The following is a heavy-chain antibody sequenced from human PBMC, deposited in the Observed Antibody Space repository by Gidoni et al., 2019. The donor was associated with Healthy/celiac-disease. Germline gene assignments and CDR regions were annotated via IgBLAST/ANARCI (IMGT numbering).Heavy chain of an antibody. CDR3: ARGGLGLRFLEWLFLDY. V-gene: IGHV3-33*01. CDR1: GFTFSSYG. CDR2: IWYDGSNK. Sequence: QVQLVESGGGVVRPGRSLRLSCAASGFTFSSYGRHWVRQAPGKGLEWLEGIWYDGSNKYYADSVKGRFTISRDNSKNTLYLQMNSLRAEDTAVYYCARGGLGLRFLEWLFLDYWGQGTLVTVSS. J-gene: IGHJ4*02. D-gene: IGHD3-3*01.